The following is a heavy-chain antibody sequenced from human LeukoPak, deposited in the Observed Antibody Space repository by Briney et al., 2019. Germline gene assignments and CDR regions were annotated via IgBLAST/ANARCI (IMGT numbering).Heavy chain of an antibody. CDR3: ARQPYYYGSGSYIDY. D-gene: IGHD3-10*01. CDR1: GFTFSSYW. CDR2: IKQDGSEK. J-gene: IGHJ4*02. Sequence: GGSLRLSCAASGFTFSSYWMSWVRQAPGKGLEWVANIKQDGSEKYYVDSVKGRFTISRDNAKNSLYLQMNSLRAEDTAVYYCARQPYYYGSGSYIDYWGQGTLVTVSS. V-gene: IGHV3-7*01.